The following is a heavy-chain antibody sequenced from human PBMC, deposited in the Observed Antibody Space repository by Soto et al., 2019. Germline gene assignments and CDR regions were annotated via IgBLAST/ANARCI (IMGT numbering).Heavy chain of an antibody. V-gene: IGHV3-21*01. D-gene: IGHD2-2*03. CDR2: ISSSSGYI. CDR1: GFPFSSYT. J-gene: IGHJ2*01. CDR3: GSRPPGMDIVVVRYFDL. Sequence: EVQLVESGGGLVKPGGSLRLSCAASGFPFSSYTMNWVRQAPGKGLEWVSSISSSSGYIYYADSVKGRFTISRDNAKNSLYLQMNSLRAEDTAVYYCGSRPPGMDIVVVRYFDLWGRGTLVTVSS.